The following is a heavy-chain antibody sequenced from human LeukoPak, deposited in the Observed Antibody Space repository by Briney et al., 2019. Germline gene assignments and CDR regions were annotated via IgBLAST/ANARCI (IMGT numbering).Heavy chain of an antibody. CDR3: VRQAAKGWFDP. J-gene: IGHJ5*02. Sequence: GGSLRLSCAASGFTFSSYAMHWVRQAPGKGLEWVAVISYDGSNKYYADSVKGRFTISRDDSKNTLYLQMNSLRAEDTAVYYCVRQAAKGWFDPWGQGTLVTVSS. CDR2: ISYDGSNK. V-gene: IGHV3-30*04. D-gene: IGHD6-25*01. CDR1: GFTFSSYA.